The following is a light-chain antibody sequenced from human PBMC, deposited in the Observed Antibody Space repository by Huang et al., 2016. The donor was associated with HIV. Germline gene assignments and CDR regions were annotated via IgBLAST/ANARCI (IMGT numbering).Light chain of an antibody. V-gene: IGKV3-11*01. J-gene: IGKJ4*01. CDR3: QQRSNFLT. Sequence: EIVLTQSPATLSLSPGDRATLSCRASQSVSSYLAWYQQKPGQAPRLLIYHASNRATGIPARFSGSGSGTDFTLTISSLEPEDFAVYYCQQRSNFLTFGGGTKVEIK. CDR2: HAS. CDR1: QSVSSY.